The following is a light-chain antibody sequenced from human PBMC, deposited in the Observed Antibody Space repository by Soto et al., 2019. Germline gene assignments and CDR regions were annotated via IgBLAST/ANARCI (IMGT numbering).Light chain of an antibody. J-gene: IGKJ1*01. V-gene: IGKV3-11*01. CDR3: HQRSSWPRGT. CDR2: DAS. Sequence: EIVLTQSPATLSLSPGERATLSCRASQSVSSYLAWYQQKPGQGPRLLIYDASNRATGVSARFSGSGSGTDFTLTISSLEPDDFAVYYCHQRSSWPRGTFGQGTKVEIK. CDR1: QSVSSY.